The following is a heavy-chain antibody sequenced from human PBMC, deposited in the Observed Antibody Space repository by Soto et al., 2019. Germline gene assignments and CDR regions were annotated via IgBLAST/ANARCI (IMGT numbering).Heavy chain of an antibody. Sequence: PGGSLRLSCAASGFTFDDYAMHWVRQAPGKGLEWVSGISWNSGSIGYADSVKGRFTISRDNAKNSLYLQMNSLRAEDTALYYCAKDIQYDYIWGSYQGFDYWGQGTLVTVSS. CDR2: ISWNSGSI. CDR1: GFTFDDYA. D-gene: IGHD3-16*02. V-gene: IGHV3-9*01. CDR3: AKDIQYDYIWGSYQGFDY. J-gene: IGHJ4*02.